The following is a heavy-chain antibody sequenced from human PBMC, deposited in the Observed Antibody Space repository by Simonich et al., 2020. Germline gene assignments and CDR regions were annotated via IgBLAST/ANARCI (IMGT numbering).Heavy chain of an antibody. V-gene: IGHV3-53*01. CDR2: IYSGGRT. Sequence: EVQLVESGGGLIQPGGSLRLSCAASGFTVSSTYMSWVRQAPGMGLGWVSVIYSGGRTYYADSVKGRFTISRDNSKNTLYLQINSLRAEDTAVYYCARWTATGYYFDYWGQGTLVTVSS. CDR3: ARWTATGYYFDY. D-gene: IGHD1-1*01. J-gene: IGHJ4*02. CDR1: GFTVSSTY.